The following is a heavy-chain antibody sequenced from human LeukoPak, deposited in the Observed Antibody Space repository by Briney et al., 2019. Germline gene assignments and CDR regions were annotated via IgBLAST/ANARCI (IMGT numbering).Heavy chain of an antibody. V-gene: IGHV3-9*03. CDR2: ISWNSGST. CDR3: VRGVSLGFCSGGACSAHFDY. J-gene: IGHJ4*02. D-gene: IGHD2-15*01. Sequence: GGSLRLSCAASGFTFDDYAMHWVRQAPGKGLEWVSGISWNSGSTVYVDSVKGRFTISRDNAKNSLYLQMYSLRPEDMALYYCVRGVSLGFCSGGACSAHFDYWGQGTLVIVSS. CDR1: GFTFDDYA.